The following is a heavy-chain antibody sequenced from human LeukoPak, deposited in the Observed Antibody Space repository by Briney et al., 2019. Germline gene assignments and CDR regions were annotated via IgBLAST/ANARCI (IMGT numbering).Heavy chain of an antibody. V-gene: IGHV3-23*01. J-gene: IGHJ5*02. CDR1: GITFSNYA. Sequence: GGSLRLSCVASGITFSNYAVSWVRQAPEKGLDWVSVISGSAHKIRYADSVKGRFTISRDNAKNSLYLQMNSLRAEDTALYYCAKARESYYTGNWFDPWGQGTLVTVSS. CDR2: ISGSAHKI. D-gene: IGHD3-10*01. CDR3: AKARESYYTGNWFDP.